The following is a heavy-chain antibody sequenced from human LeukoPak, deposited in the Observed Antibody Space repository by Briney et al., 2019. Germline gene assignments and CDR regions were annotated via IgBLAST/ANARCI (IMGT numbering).Heavy chain of an antibody. CDR1: GFTFTSYW. D-gene: IGHD5-24*01. Sequence: PGGSLRLSCAVSGFTFTSYWMSWVRLAPGKGLEWVANIREDGTETYYVDSVKGRFTISRGNAKNSLYLQMNSLRVEDTAVYYCAKEGRSLQTYWGQGTLVTVSS. V-gene: IGHV3-7*03. CDR3: AKEGRSLQTY. CDR2: IREDGTET. J-gene: IGHJ4*02.